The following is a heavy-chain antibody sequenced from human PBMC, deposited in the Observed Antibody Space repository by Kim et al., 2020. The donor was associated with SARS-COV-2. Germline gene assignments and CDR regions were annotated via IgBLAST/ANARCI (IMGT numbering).Heavy chain of an antibody. V-gene: IGHV4-28*01. CDR2: VFYSGST. CDR3: ALMVGGVNALDY. D-gene: IGHD3-10*01. CDR1: GYSISSTNW. J-gene: IGHJ4*02. Sequence: SETLSLTCVVSGYSISSTNWWGWIRQPPGKGLEWIGYVFYSGSTYYNPSLKSRVTMSVELSKNHFSLKLRSVTAVDTAVYYCALMVGGVNALDYWGQGTL.